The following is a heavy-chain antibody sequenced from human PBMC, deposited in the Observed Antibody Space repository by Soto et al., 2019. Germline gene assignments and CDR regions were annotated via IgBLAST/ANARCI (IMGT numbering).Heavy chain of an antibody. CDR1: GGSISSGY. V-gene: IGHV4-59*12. J-gene: IGHJ4*02. D-gene: IGHD2-15*01. Sequence: SETLSLTCSVSGGSISSGYWTWIRHPPGKRLEWIGYIYLGGSINYNPSLKSRVIISVDTAKNQFSLSLSSVTAADTAVYYCARGQVVAAQHWGQGTLVTVSS. CDR2: IYLGGSI. CDR3: ARGQVVAAQH.